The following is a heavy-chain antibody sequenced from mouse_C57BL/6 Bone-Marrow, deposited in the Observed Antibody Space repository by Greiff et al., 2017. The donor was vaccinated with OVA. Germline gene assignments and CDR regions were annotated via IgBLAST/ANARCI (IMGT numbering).Heavy chain of an antibody. Sequence: VKLQESGPGLVAPSQSLSITCTVSGFSLTSYAISWVRQPPGKGLEWLGVIWTGGGTNYNSALKSRLSISKDNSKSQVFLKMNSLQTDDTARYYCARNWGNSAPYFDYWGQGTTLTVSS. V-gene: IGHV2-9-1*01. CDR3: ARNWGNSAPYFDY. CDR2: IWTGGGT. CDR1: GFSLTSYA. J-gene: IGHJ2*01.